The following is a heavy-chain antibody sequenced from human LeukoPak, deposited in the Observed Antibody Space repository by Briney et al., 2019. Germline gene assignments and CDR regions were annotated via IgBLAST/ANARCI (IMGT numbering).Heavy chain of an antibody. CDR2: ISGSGGST. V-gene: IGHV3-23*01. CDR3: AKGLAHDSSDY. J-gene: IGHJ4*02. Sequence: GGSLRLSCAASGFTFSSYAMSWVRQAPGKGLEWVSAISGSGGSTYHADSVKGRFTISRDNSENTLYLQMNSLRAEDTAVYYCAKGLAHDSSDYWGQGTLVTVSS. CDR1: GFTFSSYA. D-gene: IGHD3-22*01.